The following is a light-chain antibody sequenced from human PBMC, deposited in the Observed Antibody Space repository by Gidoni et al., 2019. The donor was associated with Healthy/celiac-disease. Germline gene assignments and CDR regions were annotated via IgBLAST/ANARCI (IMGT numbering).Light chain of an antibody. CDR1: NIGSKN. Sequence: SYELTQPLSVSVALGQTARITWGGNNIGSKNVHWYQQKPGQAPVLVIYRDSNRPSGIPERFSGSNSGNTATLTISRAQAGDEADYYCQVWDSSTGEVFGTGTKVTVL. CDR2: RDS. V-gene: IGLV3-9*01. CDR3: QVWDSSTGEV. J-gene: IGLJ1*01.